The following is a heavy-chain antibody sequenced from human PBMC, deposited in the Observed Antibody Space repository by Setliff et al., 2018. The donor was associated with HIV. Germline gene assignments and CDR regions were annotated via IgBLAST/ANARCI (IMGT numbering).Heavy chain of an antibody. J-gene: IGHJ3*02. CDR3: ARSRSTRDAFDI. D-gene: IGHD1-1*01. CDR1: GFTFIDYA. CDR2: ISSSGSYI. V-gene: IGHV3-21*01. Sequence: PGGSLRLSCAASGFTFIDYALNWVRQSPGKGLEWVSSISSSGSYIYYAGSLRGRFTISRDYASNSLYLEMNSLRVEDTAIYYCARSRSTRDAFDIWGQGTMVTVS.